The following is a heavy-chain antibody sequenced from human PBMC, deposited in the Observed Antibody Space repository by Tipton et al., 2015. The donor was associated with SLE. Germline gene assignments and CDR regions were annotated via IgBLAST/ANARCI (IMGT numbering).Heavy chain of an antibody. J-gene: IGHJ2*01. D-gene: IGHD1-14*01. CDR3: ARYSLTTWRLDL. Sequence: TLSLTCTVSGGSMSTYYWSWIRLPPGKGLEWIGYIYYSGGTSYNPSLNSRVTISVDTSRNQFSLKLTSVTAAASAVYYCARYSLTTWRLDLWGRGTRVTVSS. CDR2: IYYSGGT. CDR1: GGSMSTYY. V-gene: IGHV4-59*01.